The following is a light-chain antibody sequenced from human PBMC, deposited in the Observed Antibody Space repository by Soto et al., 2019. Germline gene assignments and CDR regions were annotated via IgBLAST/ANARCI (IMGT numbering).Light chain of an antibody. CDR1: QSVSSY. CDR3: LQYNDWHRT. J-gene: IGKJ1*01. V-gene: IGKV3-11*01. Sequence: EIVLAQSPATLSMSPGKRATLSCRASQSVSSYLAWYQQKPGQAPRLLIYDASNRATGVPARFSGSGSGTDFTLTISSLQSEDFAVYYCLQYNDWHRTFGQGTKVDIK. CDR2: DAS.